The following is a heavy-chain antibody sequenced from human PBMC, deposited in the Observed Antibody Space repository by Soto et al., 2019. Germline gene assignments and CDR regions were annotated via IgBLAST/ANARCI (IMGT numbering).Heavy chain of an antibody. CDR1: GFTFSSYG. Sequence: SLRLSCAASGFTFSSYGMHWVRQAPGKGLEWVAVISYDGSNKYYADSVKGRFTISRDNSKNTLYLQMNSLRAEDTAVYYCAKGDYSSGWYPILPWNYYYGMDVWGQGTTVTVSS. CDR3: AKGDYSSGWYPILPWNYYYGMDV. CDR2: ISYDGSNK. J-gene: IGHJ6*02. D-gene: IGHD6-19*01. V-gene: IGHV3-30*18.